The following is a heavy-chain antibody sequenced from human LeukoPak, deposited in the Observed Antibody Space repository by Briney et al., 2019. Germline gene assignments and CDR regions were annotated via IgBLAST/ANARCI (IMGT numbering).Heavy chain of an antibody. V-gene: IGHV4-39*01. Sequence: SETLSLTCTVSGGSISSRSYYWGWIRQPPGQGLEWIGSIHYSGSTYYNPSLKSRLTISVDTSKNQCSLKRSSGTAADTAVYYCARLYCSGGNCSGAFDIWGQGTMVTVYS. CDR1: GGSISSRSYY. CDR3: ARLYCSGGNCSGAFDI. CDR2: IHYSGST. D-gene: IGHD2-15*01. J-gene: IGHJ3*02.